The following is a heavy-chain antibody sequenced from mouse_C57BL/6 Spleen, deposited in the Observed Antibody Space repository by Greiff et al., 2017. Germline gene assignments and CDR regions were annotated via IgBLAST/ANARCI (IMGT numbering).Heavy chain of an antibody. V-gene: IGHV1-69*01. CDR3: SIHYYYGSSYGFDY. CDR1: GYTFTSYW. CDR2: IDPSASYT. Sequence: QVQLQQPAAALVMPGASVKLSCKASGYTFTSYWMHWVKQRPGQGLEWIGEIDPSASYTNYNQKFKGKSTLTVDKSSSTAYMQLSSLTSEDSAVYYCSIHYYYGSSYGFDYWGQGTTHTVSS. J-gene: IGHJ2*01. D-gene: IGHD1-1*01.